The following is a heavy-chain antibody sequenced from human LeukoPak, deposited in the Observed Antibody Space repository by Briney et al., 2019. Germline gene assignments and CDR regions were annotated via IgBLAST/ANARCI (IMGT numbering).Heavy chain of an antibody. J-gene: IGHJ4*02. CDR2: IYGGGSGTT. D-gene: IGHD6-19*01. Sequence: GGSLRLSCAASTLSVRTACMTWVRQTAGKGPQWVAVIYGGGSGTTFYADSVKGRFTISRDTSKNTLYLQMNNLRAEDTAVYYCASAVDGTKYYFAYWGQGTLVTISS. V-gene: IGHV3-53*01. CDR1: TLSVRTAC. CDR3: ASAVDGTKYYFAY.